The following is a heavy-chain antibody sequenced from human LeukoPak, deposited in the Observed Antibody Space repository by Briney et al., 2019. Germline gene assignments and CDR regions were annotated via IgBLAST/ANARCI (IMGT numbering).Heavy chain of an antibody. CDR3: ARLVAGRPNWFDP. CDR2: LSAYNGNT. D-gene: IGHD6-19*01. V-gene: IGHV1-18*01. J-gene: IGHJ5*02. CDR1: GYTVTSHG. Sequence: GASVKVSCKASGYTVTSHGISWVRQAPGQGLEWMGWLSAYNGNTDYAQKLQGRVTMTTDTSTNTAYMELRSLRSDDTAVYYCARLVAGRPNWFDPWGQGTLVTVSS.